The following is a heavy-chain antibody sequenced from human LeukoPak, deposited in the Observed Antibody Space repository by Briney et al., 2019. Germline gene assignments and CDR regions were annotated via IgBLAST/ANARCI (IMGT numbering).Heavy chain of an antibody. CDR3: AKRPRDTSGYYLGAFDG. D-gene: IGHD3-22*01. CDR2: ISASGGET. Sequence: GGSLRLSCAASGFTFSSYAMTWVRQAPGKGLEWVSAISASGGETYYADSVKGRFTISRDNSKNTLYLHMSGLRAEDTAVYFCAKRPRDTSGYYLGAFDGWGLGTTVTVSS. J-gene: IGHJ3*01. CDR1: GFTFSSYA. V-gene: IGHV3-23*01.